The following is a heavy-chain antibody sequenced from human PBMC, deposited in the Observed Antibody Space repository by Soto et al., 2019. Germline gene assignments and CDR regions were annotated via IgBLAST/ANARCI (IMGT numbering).Heavy chain of an antibody. Sequence: SETLSLTCVVSGGSLSYYFWSWIRQPPGMALEWIGEINHLGSINYNPSLKSRVTMSVDTSKNQFSLTLNSVTAADTATYYCARGGISHWAYFYYMDVWDRGTTVTVS. V-gene: IGHV4-34*01. CDR1: GGSLSYYF. D-gene: IGHD2-21*01. J-gene: IGHJ6*03. CDR3: ARGGISHWAYFYYMDV. CDR2: INHLGSI.